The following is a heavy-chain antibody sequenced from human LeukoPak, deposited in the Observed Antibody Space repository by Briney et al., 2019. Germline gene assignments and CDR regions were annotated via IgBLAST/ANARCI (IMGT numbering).Heavy chain of an antibody. V-gene: IGHV3-21*01. Sequence: GGSLRLYCAASGFTFSSYSMNWVRQAQGKGLEGFSSISSSSSYIYYADSVKGRFTISRDNAKNSLYLQMNSLRAEDTAVYYCARAGDIVVVPAAGGTDWFDPWGQGTLVTVSS. J-gene: IGHJ5*02. CDR1: GFTFSSYS. CDR3: ARAGDIVVVPAAGGTDWFDP. D-gene: IGHD2-2*01. CDR2: ISSSSSYI.